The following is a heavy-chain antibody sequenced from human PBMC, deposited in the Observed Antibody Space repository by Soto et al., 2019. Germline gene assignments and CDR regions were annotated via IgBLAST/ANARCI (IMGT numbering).Heavy chain of an antibody. V-gene: IGHV3-21*01. D-gene: IGHD3-3*02. Sequence: GSLRRAGLTSGFTFSRNTMNWVRQAPGKGLEWVASITSSGSYVYYADSVKVRFSASRDNDKNSLSLQMDSLRPDDKAIYFCVKDEGIEAMDVWGQGTTVTVSS. CDR2: ITSSGSYV. CDR3: VKDEGIEAMDV. CDR1: GFTFSRNT. J-gene: IGHJ6*02.